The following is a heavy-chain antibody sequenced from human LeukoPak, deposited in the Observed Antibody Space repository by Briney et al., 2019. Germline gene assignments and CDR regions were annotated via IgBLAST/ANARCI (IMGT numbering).Heavy chain of an antibody. CDR3: AREIEWELLEGVGNWFDP. J-gene: IGHJ5*02. D-gene: IGHD1-26*01. Sequence: GGSLRLSCAASGFTFSSYSMNWVRQAPGKGLEWVSSISSSSSYIYYADSVKGRFTISRDNAKNSLYLQMNSLRAEDTAVYYCAREIEWELLEGVGNWFDPWGQGTLVTVSS. CDR2: ISSSSSYI. V-gene: IGHV3-21*01. CDR1: GFTFSSYS.